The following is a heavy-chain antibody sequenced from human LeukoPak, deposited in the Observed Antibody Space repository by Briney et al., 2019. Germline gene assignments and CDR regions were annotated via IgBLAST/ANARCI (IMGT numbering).Heavy chain of an antibody. D-gene: IGHD5-18*01. CDR3: AREISIYTAMFDY. J-gene: IGHJ4*02. Sequence: PGRSLRLSCAASGFTFSNYAMHWVPQAPGKGLECAAVISYDGNNKYYADSVTGRFTIYRDNSKNTLYLQKNSLRAEDTAMYYCAREISIYTAMFDYWGQGTLVTVSS. CDR2: ISYDGNNK. V-gene: IGHV3-30-3*01. CDR1: GFTFSNYA.